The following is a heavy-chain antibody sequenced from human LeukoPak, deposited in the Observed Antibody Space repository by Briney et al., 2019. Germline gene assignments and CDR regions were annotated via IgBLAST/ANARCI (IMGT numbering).Heavy chain of an antibody. CDR1: GYTFTSYD. D-gene: IGHD6-19*01. J-gene: IGHJ4*02. CDR2: MNPNSGNT. Sequence: ASVKVSCKVSGYTFTSYDINWVRQATGQGLEWMGWMNPNSGNTGYAQKFQDRVIMTRNTSISTAYMELSSLSSEDTAVYYCARGASYSSGCDYWGQGTLVTVSS. V-gene: IGHV1-8*01. CDR3: ARGASYSSGCDY.